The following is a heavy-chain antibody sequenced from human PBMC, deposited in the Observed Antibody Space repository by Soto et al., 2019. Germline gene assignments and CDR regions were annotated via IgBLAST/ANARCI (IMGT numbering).Heavy chain of an antibody. Sequence: SETLSLTCTVSGGSISSGDYYWSWIRQPPGKGLEWIGYIYYSGSTYYNPSLKSRVTISVDTSKNQFSLKLSSVTAADMAVYYCARQWLDSYYFDYWGQGTLVTVSS. CDR3: ARQWLDSYYFDY. CDR1: GGSISSGDYY. CDR2: IYYSGST. V-gene: IGHV4-30-4*01. D-gene: IGHD6-19*01. J-gene: IGHJ4*02.